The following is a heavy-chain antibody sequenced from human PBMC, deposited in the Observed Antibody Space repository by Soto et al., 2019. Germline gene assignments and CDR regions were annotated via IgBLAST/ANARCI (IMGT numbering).Heavy chain of an antibody. V-gene: IGHV3-21*01. CDR3: ARGAQHSSTSWKVGYYYGMDV. CDR1: GFTFSSYS. Sequence: EVQLVESGGGLVKPGGSLRLSCAASGFTFSSYSMNWVRQAPGKGLEWDSSISSSSSYIYYADSVKGRFTISRDNAKNSLYLQMNSLRAEDTAVYYCARGAQHSSTSWKVGYYYGMDVWGQGTTVTVSS. J-gene: IGHJ6*02. CDR2: ISSSSSYI. D-gene: IGHD2-2*01.